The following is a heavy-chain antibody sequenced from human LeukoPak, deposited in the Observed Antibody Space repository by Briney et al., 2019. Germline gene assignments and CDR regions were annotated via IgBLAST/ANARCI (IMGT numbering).Heavy chain of an antibody. CDR3: ARSSSWYLDLLAFDP. Sequence: SETLSLTCTVSGGSISRYYWSWIRQPPGKGLEWIGYIYYDGSTNYNPSLKSRVTISLDTSKNQFSLKLSSVTAADTAVYYCARSSSWYLDLLAFDPWGQGTLVTVSS. CDR1: GGSISRYY. CDR2: IYYDGST. J-gene: IGHJ5*02. D-gene: IGHD6-13*01. V-gene: IGHV4-59*08.